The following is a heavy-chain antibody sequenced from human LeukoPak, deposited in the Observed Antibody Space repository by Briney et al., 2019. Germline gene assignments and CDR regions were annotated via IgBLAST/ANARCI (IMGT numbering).Heavy chain of an antibody. Sequence: QSGGSLRLSCAASGFTVSSNYMSWVRQAPGKGLEWVSVIYSGGSTYYADSVKGRFTISRDNSKNTLYLQVNSLRAEDTAVYYCARDRPYVYYGMDVWGQGTTVTVSS. J-gene: IGHJ6*02. V-gene: IGHV3-53*01. CDR3: ARDRPYVYYGMDV. D-gene: IGHD3-16*01. CDR1: GFTVSSNY. CDR2: IYSGGST.